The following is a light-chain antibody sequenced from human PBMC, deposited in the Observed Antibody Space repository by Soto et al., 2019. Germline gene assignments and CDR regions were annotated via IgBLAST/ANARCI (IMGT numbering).Light chain of an antibody. CDR2: GAS. Sequence: EIVMTQSPATLSVSPGERATLSCRASQSVGRNLAWYQQKPDQAPRLLIYGASTRATGIPARFSGSGSGTEFTLTISSLQSEDFAIYSCQQYKHWPPLTFGGGTKVEIK. CDR3: QQYKHWPPLT. V-gene: IGKV3-15*01. J-gene: IGKJ4*01. CDR1: QSVGRN.